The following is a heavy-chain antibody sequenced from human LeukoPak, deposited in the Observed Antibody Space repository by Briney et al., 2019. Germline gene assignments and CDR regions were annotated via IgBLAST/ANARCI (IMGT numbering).Heavy chain of an antibody. Sequence: SETLSLTCAVYGGSFSGYYWSWIRQPPGKGLEWVGEINHSGSTNYNPSLKSRVTISVDTSKNQSSLKLSSVTAADTAVYYCAREDTGFDYWGQGTLVTVSS. V-gene: IGHV4-34*01. D-gene: IGHD5-18*01. CDR1: GGSFSGYY. CDR3: AREDTGFDY. J-gene: IGHJ4*02. CDR2: INHSGST.